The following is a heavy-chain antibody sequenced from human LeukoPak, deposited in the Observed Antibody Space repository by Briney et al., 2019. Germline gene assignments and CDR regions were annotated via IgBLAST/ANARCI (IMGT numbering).Heavy chain of an antibody. Sequence: PSETLSLTCMVSGGSISSYYWSWIRQPPGKGLEWIGYIYYSGSTNYNPSLQSRVTISVDTSKNQFSLKLSPVTAADTAVYYCARDSQSYYTRWFDPWGQGTLVTVSS. D-gene: IGHD3-3*01. V-gene: IGHV4-59*01. J-gene: IGHJ5*02. CDR3: ARDSQSYYTRWFDP. CDR2: IYYSGST. CDR1: GGSISSYY.